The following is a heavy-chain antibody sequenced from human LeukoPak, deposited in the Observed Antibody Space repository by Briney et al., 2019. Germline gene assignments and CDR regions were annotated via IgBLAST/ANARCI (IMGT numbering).Heavy chain of an antibody. J-gene: IGHJ4*02. D-gene: IGHD3-10*01. CDR3: AARGQGSSLSYFVN. CDR2: ISDSVTT. CDR1: GGSVSSGTFD. V-gene: IGHV4-61*01. Sequence: ESGPGLLKPSETLSLTCTVSGGSVSSGTFDWSWIRQPPGKGLEWIGYISDSVTTKYSPSLKTRVTISVDTSKNQFSLKLRSVTAADTAVYYCAARGQGSSLSYFVNRGQGTLVTVSS.